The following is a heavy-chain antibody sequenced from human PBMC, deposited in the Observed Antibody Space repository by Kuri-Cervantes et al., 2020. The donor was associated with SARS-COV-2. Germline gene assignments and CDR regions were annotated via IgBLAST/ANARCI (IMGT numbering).Heavy chain of an antibody. V-gene: IGHV4-39*02. CDR3: ARDTVSSIAVAGPTDY. CDR1: GGSISSSSYY. Sequence: SETLSLTCTVSGGSISSSSYYWGWIRQPPGKGLEWIGSIYYSGSTYYNPSLKSRVTISVDTSKNQFSLKLSSVTAADTAVYHCARDTVSSIAVAGPTDYWGQGTLVTVSS. D-gene: IGHD6-19*01. CDR2: IYYSGST. J-gene: IGHJ4*02.